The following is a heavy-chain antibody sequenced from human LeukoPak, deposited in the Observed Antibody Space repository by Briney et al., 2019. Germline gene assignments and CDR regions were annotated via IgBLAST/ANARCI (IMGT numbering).Heavy chain of an antibody. CDR3: ASQNTMVRGVIMRSNWFDP. D-gene: IGHD3-10*01. Sequence: PWASVKVSCKASGYTFTSYDINWMRQAPGQGLEWMGGIIPIFGTANYAQKFQGRVTITADKSTSTAYMELSSLRSEDTAVYYCASQNTMVRGVIMRSNWFDPWGQGTLVTVSS. CDR2: IIPIFGTA. J-gene: IGHJ5*02. CDR1: GYTFTSYD. V-gene: IGHV1-69*06.